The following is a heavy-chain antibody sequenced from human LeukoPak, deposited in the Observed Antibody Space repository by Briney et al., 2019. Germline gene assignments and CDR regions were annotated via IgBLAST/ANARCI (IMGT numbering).Heavy chain of an antibody. CDR1: GYTLTELS. J-gene: IGHJ4*02. CDR3: ATGRFNGSYYGRFAY. CDR2: FDPEDGET. Sequence: GASVKVSCKVSGYTLTELSMHWVRQAPGKGVEWMGGFDPEDGETIYAQKFQGRGTMTEDTSTDTAYMELSSLGSEDTAVYYCATGRFNGSYYGRFAYWGQGTLVTVSS. D-gene: IGHD1-26*01. V-gene: IGHV1-24*01.